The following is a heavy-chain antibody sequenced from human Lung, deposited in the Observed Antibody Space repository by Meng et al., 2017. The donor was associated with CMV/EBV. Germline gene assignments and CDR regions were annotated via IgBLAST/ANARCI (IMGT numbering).Heavy chain of an antibody. CDR2: ISWNSGSI. V-gene: IGHV3-9*01. Sequence: SLKISCAASGFTFDDYAMHWVRQAPGKGLEWVSGISWNSGSIGYADSVKGRFTISRDNAKNSLYLQMNSLRAEDTALYYCAKDIFPAKVTTSFLDDWGQGTRVTVSS. D-gene: IGHD4-17*01. CDR1: GFTFDDYA. J-gene: IGHJ4*02. CDR3: AKDIFPAKVTTSFLDD.